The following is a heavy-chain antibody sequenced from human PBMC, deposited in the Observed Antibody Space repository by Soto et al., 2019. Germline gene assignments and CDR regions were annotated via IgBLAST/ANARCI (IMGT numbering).Heavy chain of an antibody. CDR1: GFSLSTSGVG. CDR2: IYWDDDK. CDR3: AHRQGYYDPETFDY. V-gene: IGHV2-5*02. Sequence: QITLKESGPTLVKPTQTLTLTCTFSGFSLSTSGVGVGWIRQPPGKALEWLALIYWDDDKRYSPSLKSRLTITKDTSKNQVVLTMTNMDPVDTATYCCAHRQGYYDPETFDYWGQGTLVTVSS. J-gene: IGHJ4*02. D-gene: IGHD3-22*01.